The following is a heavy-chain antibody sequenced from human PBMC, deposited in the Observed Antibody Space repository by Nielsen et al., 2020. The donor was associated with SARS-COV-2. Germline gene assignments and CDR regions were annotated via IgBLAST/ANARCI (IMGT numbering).Heavy chain of an antibody. D-gene: IGHD3-22*01. J-gene: IGHJ4*02. Sequence: ASVKVSCKASGYSFTSYEINWVRQATGQGLEWMGWMNPNSGNTGYAQKFQGRVTTTTDTSTTTAYMELSSLRSEDTAVYYCAREESTGYYRVFDYWGQGTLVTVSS. CDR3: AREESTGYYRVFDY. CDR2: MNPNSGNT. CDR1: GYSFTSYE. V-gene: IGHV1-8*02.